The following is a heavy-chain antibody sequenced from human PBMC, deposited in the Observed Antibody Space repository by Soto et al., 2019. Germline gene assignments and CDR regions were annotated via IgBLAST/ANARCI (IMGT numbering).Heavy chain of an antibody. Sequence: PSETLSLTCTVSGGSISRYYWSWIRQPPGKGLEWIGYIYYSGSTNYNPSLKSRVTISVDTSKNQFSLKLSSVTAADTAVYYCARVPYVWGQGTTVTVSS. V-gene: IGHV4-59*08. D-gene: IGHD2-2*01. CDR1: GGSISRYY. CDR3: ARVPYV. J-gene: IGHJ6*02. CDR2: IYYSGST.